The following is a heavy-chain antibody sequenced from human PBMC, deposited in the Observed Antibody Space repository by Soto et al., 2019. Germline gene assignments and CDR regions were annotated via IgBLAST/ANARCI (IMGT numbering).Heavy chain of an antibody. D-gene: IGHD3-10*01. CDR3: ARLARALGNTLLYYYMDV. Sequence: SETLSLTCTVSGGSISSSSYYWGWIRQPPGKGLEWIGSIYYSGSTYYNPSLKSRVTISVDTSKNQFSLKLSSVTAADTAVYYCARLARALGNTLLYYYMDVWGKGTTVTVSS. J-gene: IGHJ6*03. CDR2: IYYSGST. V-gene: IGHV4-39*01. CDR1: GGSISSSSYY.